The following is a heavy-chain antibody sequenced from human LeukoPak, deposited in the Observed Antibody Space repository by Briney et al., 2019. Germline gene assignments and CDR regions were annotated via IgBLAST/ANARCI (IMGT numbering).Heavy chain of an antibody. CDR3: AKDRPLWFGRGY. CDR2: INSDGSST. J-gene: IGHJ4*02. V-gene: IGHV3-74*01. CDR1: GFTFSTYW. Sequence: GGSLRLSCAASGFTFSTYWMHWVRQAPGKGLVWVSRINSDGSSTSYADSVKGRFTISRDNSKNTLYLQMNSLRAEDTAVYYCAKDRPLWFGRGYWGQGTLVTVSS. D-gene: IGHD3-10*01.